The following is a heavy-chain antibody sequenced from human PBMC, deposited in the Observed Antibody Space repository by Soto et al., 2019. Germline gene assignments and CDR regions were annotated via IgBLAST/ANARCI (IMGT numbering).Heavy chain of an antibody. V-gene: IGHV4-59*01. Sequence: SETLSLTCTVSGGSISSYYWSWIRQPPGKGLEWIGYIYYSGSTNYNPSLKSRVTISVDTSKNQFSLKLSSVTAADTAVYYCALGVGATPYYYYGMDVWGQGTTVTVSS. D-gene: IGHD1-26*01. CDR1: GGSISSYY. CDR2: IYYSGST. J-gene: IGHJ6*02. CDR3: ALGVGATPYYYYGMDV.